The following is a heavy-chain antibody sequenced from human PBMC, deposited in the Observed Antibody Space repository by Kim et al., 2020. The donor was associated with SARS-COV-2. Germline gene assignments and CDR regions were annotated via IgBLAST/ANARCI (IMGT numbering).Heavy chain of an antibody. CDR3: ARDRILWFGELSVYYYYGMDV. D-gene: IGHD3-10*01. J-gene: IGHJ6*02. V-gene: IGHV3-66*01. CDR1: GFTVSSNY. CDR2: IYSGGST. Sequence: GGSLRLSCAASGFTVSSNYMSWVRQAPGKGLEWVSVIYSGGSTYYADSVKGRFTISRDNSKNTLYLQMNSLRAEDTAVYYCARDRILWFGELSVYYYYGMDVWGQGTTVTVSS.